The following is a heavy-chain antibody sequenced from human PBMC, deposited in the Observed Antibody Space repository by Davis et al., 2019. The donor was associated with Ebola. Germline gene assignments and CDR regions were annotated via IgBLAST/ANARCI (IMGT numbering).Heavy chain of an antibody. Sequence: GSLRLSCAVYGGSSSGYYWSWIRQPPGKWLEWIGEINHSGSTNYNPSLKSRVTISVDTSKNQFSLKLSSVTAADTAVYYCARREVGGIAVFDYWGQGTLVTVSS. J-gene: IGHJ4*02. CDR1: GGSSSGYY. V-gene: IGHV4-34*01. CDR3: ARREVGGIAVFDY. CDR2: INHSGST. D-gene: IGHD6-19*01.